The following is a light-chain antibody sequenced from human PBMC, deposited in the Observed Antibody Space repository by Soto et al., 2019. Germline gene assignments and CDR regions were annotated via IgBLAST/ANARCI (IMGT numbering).Light chain of an antibody. CDR2: GAS. V-gene: IGKV3-15*01. CDR1: ESVSSN. Sequence: EVVMTQSPATLSVSPGERATLSCRASESVSSNLAWYQQRPGQAPRLVIYGASTRATGIPARFSGGGSGTEFTLTISSLQSEDFAVYYCQQYNSWPPSTFGQVTRLEIK. CDR3: QQYNSWPPST. J-gene: IGKJ5*01.